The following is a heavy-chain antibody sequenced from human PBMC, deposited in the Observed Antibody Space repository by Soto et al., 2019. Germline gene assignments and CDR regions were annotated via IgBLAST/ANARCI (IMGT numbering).Heavy chain of an antibody. CDR2: IIPIFGTA. Sequence: QVQLVQSGAEVKKPGSSVKVSCKASGGTFSSYAISWVRQAPGQGLEWMGGIIPIFGTANYAQKFQGRVTSTAVESTRTASMGLSSLRSEDTAVYYCAIPPVRYYDYYGMDVWGQGTTVTVSS. CDR3: AIPPVRYYDYYGMDV. J-gene: IGHJ6*02. CDR1: GGTFSSYA. V-gene: IGHV1-69*12.